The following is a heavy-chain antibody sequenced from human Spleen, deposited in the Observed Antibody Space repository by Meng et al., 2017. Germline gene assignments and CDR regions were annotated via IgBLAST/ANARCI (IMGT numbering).Heavy chain of an antibody. V-gene: IGHV1-2*06. CDR1: GYTFTGYY. D-gene: IGHD1-26*01. Sequence: ASVKVSCKASGYTFTGYYMHWVRQAPGQGLEWMGRINPNSGGTNYAQKFQGRVTMTRDTSISTAYMELSRLRSDDTAVYYCARLPRAALYELDYWGQGTLVTVSS. J-gene: IGHJ4*02. CDR2: INPNSGGT. CDR3: ARLPRAALYELDY.